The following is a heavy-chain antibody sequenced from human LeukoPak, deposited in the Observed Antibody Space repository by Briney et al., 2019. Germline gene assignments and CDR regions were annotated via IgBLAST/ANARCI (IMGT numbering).Heavy chain of an antibody. D-gene: IGHD3-16*01. CDR3: AKRGIVIRVFLVGFHKEAYYFDS. V-gene: IGHV3-23*01. CDR1: GITLSNYG. CDR2: LSGSGGGT. J-gene: IGHJ4*02. Sequence: GGSLRLSCAVSGITLSNYGMSWVRQAPGKGLEWVAGLSGSGGGTNYADSVQGRFTISRDNPKNTLYLQMNSLRAEDTAVYFCAKRGIVIRVFLVGFHKEAYYFDSWGQEALVTVSS.